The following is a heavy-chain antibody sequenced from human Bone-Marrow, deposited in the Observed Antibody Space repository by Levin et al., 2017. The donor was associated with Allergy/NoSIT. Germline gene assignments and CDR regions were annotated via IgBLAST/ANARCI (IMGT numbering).Heavy chain of an antibody. D-gene: IGHD6-19*01. J-gene: IGHJ5*02. CDR1: GFTFHTSA. Sequence: GGSLRLSCTASGFTFHTSAMTWVRQAPGKGLGWVSAISGSGDITSYADSVKGRFTVSRDNSKNMLFLQMDSLRVEDTAVFYCAKGSSGWFQEKDAWGQGTLVTVSS. CDR2: ISGSGDIT. V-gene: IGHV3-23*01. CDR3: AKGSSGWFQEKDA.